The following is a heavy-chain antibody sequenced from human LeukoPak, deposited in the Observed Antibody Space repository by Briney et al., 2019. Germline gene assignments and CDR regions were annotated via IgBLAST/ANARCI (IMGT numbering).Heavy chain of an antibody. V-gene: IGHV3-48*01. CDR1: GFTFSSYS. Sequence: GGSLRLSCAASGFTFSSYSMNWVRQAPGKGLEWGSYISGSSSTIYYADSVKGRFTISRDNGKNTVYLQMNNLRAEDTAVYYCVSFYETYWGRGTLVTVSS. D-gene: IGHD2/OR15-2a*01. CDR3: VSFYETY. CDR2: ISGSSSTI. J-gene: IGHJ4*02.